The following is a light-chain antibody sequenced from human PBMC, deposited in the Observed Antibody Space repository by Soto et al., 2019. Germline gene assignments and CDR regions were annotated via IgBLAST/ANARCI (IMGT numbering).Light chain of an antibody. Sequence: QSALTQPASVSGSPGRSVTISCTGTSTDVGDFNYVSWYQHLPGRAPKLIIYDVTNRPSGISYRFSASKSGRTASLTISGLQAEDEADYDCSSYSSSTPHVVFGGGTQLTVL. CDR1: STDVGDFNY. V-gene: IGLV2-14*03. CDR2: DVT. J-gene: IGLJ2*01. CDR3: SSYSSSTPHVV.